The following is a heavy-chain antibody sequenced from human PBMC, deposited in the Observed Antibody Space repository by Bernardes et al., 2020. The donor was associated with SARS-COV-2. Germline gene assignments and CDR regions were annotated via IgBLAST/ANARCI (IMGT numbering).Heavy chain of an antibody. CDR1: GFTFTQYD. V-gene: IGHV3-23*01. D-gene: IGHD3-3*01. CDR3: AKDDDRPLFGAPGFDS. J-gene: IGHJ4*02. CDR2: ISGSGNTT. Sequence: GACLKISCHSSGFTFTQYDMRWVRPAPGKGLEWVSGISGSGNTTYYADSVKGRFTISRDNSKNTLFLQMDSLRAEDTAVYYCAKDDDRPLFGAPGFDSWGQGTLVTVSS.